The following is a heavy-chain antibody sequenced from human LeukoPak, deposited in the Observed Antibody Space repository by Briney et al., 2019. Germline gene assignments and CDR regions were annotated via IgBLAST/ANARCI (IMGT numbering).Heavy chain of an antibody. CDR1: GFTFSSYW. CDR3: AKETGAGLAS. V-gene: IGHV3-74*01. Sequence: GGSLRLSCAAWGFTFSSYWMHWVRQPPGEGLVWVSRINPDGSSTGYADSVKGRFTISRDNAKNTLYLQMNSLRAEDTAVYYCAKETGAGLASWGQGTLVTVSS. J-gene: IGHJ4*02. CDR2: INPDGSST. D-gene: IGHD4/OR15-4a*01.